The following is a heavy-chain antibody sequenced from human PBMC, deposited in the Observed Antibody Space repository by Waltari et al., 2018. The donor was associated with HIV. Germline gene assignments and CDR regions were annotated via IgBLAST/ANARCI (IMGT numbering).Heavy chain of an antibody. CDR2: ISGSGGST. Sequence: EVQLLESGGDLVQPGGSLRLSCAASGFTFRRYAMSWVRQAPGKGLEWVSYISGSGGSTYYADSVKGRFTISRDNSKNTLYLQMNSLRAEDTALYYCTKEQYGTLGGAWGQGTTVTVSS. J-gene: IGHJ6*02. CDR1: GFTFRRYA. V-gene: IGHV3-23*01. CDR3: TKEQYGTLGGA. D-gene: IGHD6-6*01.